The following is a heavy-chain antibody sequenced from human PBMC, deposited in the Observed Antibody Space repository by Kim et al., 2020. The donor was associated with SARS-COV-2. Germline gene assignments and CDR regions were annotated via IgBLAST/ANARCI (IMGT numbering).Heavy chain of an antibody. CDR2: ISWDSGSL. CDR3: LKDSMITVGTFSSNTFEY. V-gene: IGHV3-9*01. D-gene: IGHD3-16*01. Sequence: GGSLRLSCAASGFTFDDSSMHWVRQIPGKGLEWVSGISWDSGSLAYGDSVKCRFTISRDSAKNSLHLQMTSLRVEDTALYYCLKDSMITVGTFSSNTFEYWGQGTLVTVSS. J-gene: IGHJ4*02. CDR1: GFTFDDSS.